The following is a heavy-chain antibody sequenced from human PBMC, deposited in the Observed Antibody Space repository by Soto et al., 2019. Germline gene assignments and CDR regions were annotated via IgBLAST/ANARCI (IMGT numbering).Heavy chain of an antibody. D-gene: IGHD3-3*01. CDR3: ARASRGDHYDYWRGYYTMRAYWHFDL. V-gene: IGHV4-31*01. CDR2: IYYSGST. CDR1: GGSISSGGYY. J-gene: IGHJ2*01. Sequence: QVQLQESGPGLVKPSQTLSLTCTVSGGSISSGGYYWSWIRQHPGKGLEWIGYIYYSGSTYYNPSLKSSVTISVDTPKNQFSLKLSSVTAADTAVYYCARASRGDHYDYWRGYYTMRAYWHFDLWGRGTLVTVSS.